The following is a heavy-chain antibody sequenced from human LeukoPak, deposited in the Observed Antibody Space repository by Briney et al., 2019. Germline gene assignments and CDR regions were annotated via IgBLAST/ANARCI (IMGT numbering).Heavy chain of an antibody. V-gene: IGHV1-2*02. D-gene: IGHD3-22*01. CDR3: ARHRSTYYYDSSGYPGEY. CDR1: GYTFTGYY. Sequence: ASVKVSCKASGYTFTGYYIHWARQAPGQGLEWMGWINPNSGGTNYAQKFQGRVTMTRDTSISTAYMELNSLRSDDTAVYYCARHRSTYYYDSSGYPGEYWGQGTLVTVSS. J-gene: IGHJ4*02. CDR2: INPNSGGT.